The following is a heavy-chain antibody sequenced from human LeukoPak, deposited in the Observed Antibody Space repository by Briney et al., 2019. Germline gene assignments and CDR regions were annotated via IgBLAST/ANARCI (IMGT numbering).Heavy chain of an antibody. CDR3: ARGRGLRRPKGHDY. D-gene: IGHD4-17*01. J-gene: IGHJ4*02. CDR1: GGSFSGYY. V-gene: IGHV4-34*01. Sequence: PSETLSHTCAVYGGSFSGYYWSWIRQPPGKGLEWIGEINHSGSTNYNPSLKSRVTISVDTSKNQFSLKLSSVTAADTAVYYCARGRGLRRPKGHDYWGQGTLVTVSS. CDR2: INHSGST.